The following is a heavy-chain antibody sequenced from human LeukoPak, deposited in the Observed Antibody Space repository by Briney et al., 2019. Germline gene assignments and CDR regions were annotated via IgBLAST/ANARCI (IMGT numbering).Heavy chain of an antibody. CDR2: ISSSGSTI. Sequence: GGSLRLSCAASGFTFSDYYMSWIRQAPGKGLEWVSYISSSGSTIYYADSVKGRSTISRDNAKNSLYLQMNSLRAEDTAVYYCARAAIASELLGHDAFDIWGQGTMVTVSS. CDR1: GFTFSDYY. V-gene: IGHV3-11*01. D-gene: IGHD1-26*01. CDR3: ARAAIASELLGHDAFDI. J-gene: IGHJ3*02.